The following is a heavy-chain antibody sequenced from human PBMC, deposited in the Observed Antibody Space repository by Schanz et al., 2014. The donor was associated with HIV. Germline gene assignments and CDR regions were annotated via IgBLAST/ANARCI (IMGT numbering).Heavy chain of an antibody. CDR1: GFNFNSYG. Sequence: QEQLVASGGGVVQPGRSLRLSCVASGFNFNSYGMHWVRQAPGKGLEWVAVIWSDGNNKYYGDSVKGRFTISRDNSKNTLYLQMNSLGVEDTAVYFCARDGARTSHWGFWGQGTLVTVSS. CDR3: ARDGARTSHWGF. D-gene: IGHD2-2*01. J-gene: IGHJ4*02. V-gene: IGHV3-33*08. CDR2: IWSDGNNK.